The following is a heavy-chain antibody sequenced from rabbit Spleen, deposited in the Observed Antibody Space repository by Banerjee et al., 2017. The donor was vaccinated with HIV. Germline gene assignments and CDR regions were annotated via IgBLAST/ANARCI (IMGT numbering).Heavy chain of an antibody. D-gene: IGHD6-1*01. J-gene: IGHJ4*01. CDR3: ARVGGVGVYGYATL. CDR1: GFSFSSSYY. V-gene: IGHV1S40*01. CDR2: VGSGGFT. Sequence: QSLEESGGDLVKPGASLTLTCTASGFSFSSSYYSCWVRQPPGKGLEWIACVGSGGFTYYANWVNGRFTISSHNAQNTLYLQVKSLTAADTATYFCARVGGVGVYGYATLWGPGTLVTVS.